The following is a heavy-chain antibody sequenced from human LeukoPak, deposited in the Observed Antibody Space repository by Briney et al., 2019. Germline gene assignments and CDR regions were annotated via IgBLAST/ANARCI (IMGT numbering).Heavy chain of an antibody. CDR1: GYTFTDYY. V-gene: IGHV1-2*02. J-gene: IGHJ4*02. Sequence: ASVKVSCKAYGYTFTDYYMHWVRQAPGQGLEWMGWINPNSGGTNYAQKFQGRVTMTRDTSISTAYMELSRLRSDDTAVYYCARPRGSYSFDDWGQGTLVTVSS. CDR2: INPNSGGT. CDR3: ARPRGSYSFDD. D-gene: IGHD1-26*01.